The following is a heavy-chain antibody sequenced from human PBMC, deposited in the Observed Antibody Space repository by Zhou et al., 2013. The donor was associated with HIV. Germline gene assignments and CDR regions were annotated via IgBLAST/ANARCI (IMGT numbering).Heavy chain of an antibody. D-gene: IGHD3-16*01. CDR2: ISVQNGNT. J-gene: IGHJ6*04. CDR3: ARSGQQLLATYYYYYMDV. V-gene: IGHV1-18*01. CDR1: GYNFGSYG. Sequence: QAQLVQSAGEMKKPGASVRVSCKASGYNFGSYGINWVRQAPGQGLEWMGWISVQNGNTNYAQKFQGRVTMTTETLTSTAYMELRSLRSDDTAVYFCARSGQQLLATYYYYYMDVWGKGTTVVVSS.